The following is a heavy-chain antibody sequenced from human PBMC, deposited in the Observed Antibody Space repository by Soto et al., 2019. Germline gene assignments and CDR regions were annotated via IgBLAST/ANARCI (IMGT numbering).Heavy chain of an antibody. Sequence: QVQLVQSGAEVKKPGSSVKVSCKASGGTFSSYAISWVRQAPGQGLEWMGGIIPIFGTANYAQKFQGRVTVTADESMRLASMELSSLRSEDTAVYYCAMGGSEGDYGGYWDQGTLVTVS. V-gene: IGHV1-69*01. CDR3: AMGGSEGDYGGY. D-gene: IGHD4-17*01. J-gene: IGHJ4*02. CDR2: IIPIFGTA. CDR1: GGTFSSYA.